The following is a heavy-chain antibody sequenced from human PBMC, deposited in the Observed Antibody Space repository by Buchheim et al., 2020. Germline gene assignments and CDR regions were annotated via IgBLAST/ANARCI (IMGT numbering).Heavy chain of an antibody. CDR2: IIPILGIA. Sequence: QVQLVQSGAEVKKPGASVKVSCKASGYTFTGYYMHWVRQAPGQGLEWMGWIIPILGIANYAQKFQGRVTITADKSTSTAYMELSSLRSEDTAVYYCARFGWLLELPEYFQHWGQGTL. V-gene: IGHV1-69*09. CDR3: ARFGWLLELPEYFQH. J-gene: IGHJ1*01. D-gene: IGHD5-24*01. CDR1: GYTFTGYY.